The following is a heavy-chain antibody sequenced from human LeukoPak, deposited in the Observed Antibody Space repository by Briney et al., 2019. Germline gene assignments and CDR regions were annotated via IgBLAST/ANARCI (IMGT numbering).Heavy chain of an antibody. V-gene: IGHV4-59*12. Sequence: SETLSLTCSVSGGSISSFYWSWIRQPPGKGLEWIGYIFYSGSTNYNPSLKSRVTISVDRSKNQFSLKLSSVTAADTAVYYCAREAGGPFDYWGQGTLVTVSS. CDR1: GGSISSFY. CDR3: AREAGGPFDY. J-gene: IGHJ4*02. CDR2: IFYSGST. D-gene: IGHD1-26*01.